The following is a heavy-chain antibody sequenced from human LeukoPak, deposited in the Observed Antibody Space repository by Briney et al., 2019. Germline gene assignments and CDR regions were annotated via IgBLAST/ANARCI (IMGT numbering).Heavy chain of an antibody. CDR2: ISSSGSTI. Sequence: GGSLSLSCAASGFTFSDYYMSWIRQAPGKGLEWVSYISSSGSTIYYADSVKGRFTISRDNAKNSLYLQMNSLRAEDTAVYYCARFKGVGPDAFDIWGQGTMVTVSS. CDR1: GFTFSDYY. D-gene: IGHD3-3*01. J-gene: IGHJ3*02. V-gene: IGHV3-11*01. CDR3: ARFKGVGPDAFDI.